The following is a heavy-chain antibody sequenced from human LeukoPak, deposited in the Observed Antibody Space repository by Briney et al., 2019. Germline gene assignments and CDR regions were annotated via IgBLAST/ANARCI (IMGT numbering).Heavy chain of an antibody. CDR2: ISGYNYNT. J-gene: IGHJ4*02. CDR3: ARGKSVATATRHPFDY. Sequence: GASVKVSCKASGYSFTSYGISWVRQAPGQGLEWMGWISGYNYNTNYAQKFRGRVTMTTDTSTNTVDMGLRSLRSDDTAVYYCARGKSVATATRHPFDYWGQGTLVTVSS. CDR1: GYSFTSYG. V-gene: IGHV1-18*01. D-gene: IGHD5-12*01.